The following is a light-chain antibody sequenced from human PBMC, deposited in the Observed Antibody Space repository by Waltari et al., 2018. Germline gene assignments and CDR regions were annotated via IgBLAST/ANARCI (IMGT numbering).Light chain of an antibody. J-gene: IGKJ5*01. CDR2: DAS. CDR1: RGIDAY. CDR3: QQSYSGPCT. V-gene: IGKV1-39*01. Sequence: DIQMTQSPSSLSTSVGDRVTITCRASRGIDAYLNWYQQQPGKAPKLLIYDASTLQRGVPTRFSGGGIGTDFTLTICDLQPDDFATYFCQQSYSGPCTFGRGTRLE.